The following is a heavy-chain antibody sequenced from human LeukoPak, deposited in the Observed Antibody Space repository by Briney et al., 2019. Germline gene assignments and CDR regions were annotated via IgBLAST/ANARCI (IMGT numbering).Heavy chain of an antibody. D-gene: IGHD3-10*01. V-gene: IGHV4-38-2*02. CDR3: ARVGRLWFGESIDY. CDR1: GYSISSGYY. J-gene: IGHJ4*02. Sequence: SETLSLTCTVSGYSISSGYYWGWIRQPPGKGLEWIGSIYHSGSTYYNPSLKSRVTISVDTSKNQFSLKLSSVTAADMAVYYCARVGRLWFGESIDYWGQGTLVTVSS. CDR2: IYHSGST.